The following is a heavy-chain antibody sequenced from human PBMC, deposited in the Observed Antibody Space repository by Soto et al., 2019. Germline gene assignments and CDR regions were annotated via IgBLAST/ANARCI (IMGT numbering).Heavy chain of an antibody. D-gene: IGHD4-4*01. CDR1: GGSITNYC. CDR3: ARNRVMSLHGLVDV. CDR2: IQYNGYS. V-gene: IGHV4-59*08. J-gene: IGHJ6*04. Sequence: QVQLQESGPGLVKPTETLSLTCTVSGGSITNYCCSWFRQPPGKGLEWIGYIQYNGYSAYNLSLRSRVTMSIVTSKTKSSLMLESGTATDTAVYYGARNRVMSLHGLVDVWGKGTTVIVSS.